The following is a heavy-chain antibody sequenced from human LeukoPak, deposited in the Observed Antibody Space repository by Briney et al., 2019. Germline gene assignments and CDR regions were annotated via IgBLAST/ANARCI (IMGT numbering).Heavy chain of an antibody. CDR3: ARPRDYGDYDAFDI. J-gene: IGHJ3*02. Sequence: ASVKVSCKASGYTFTGYYMHWVRQAPGQGLEWMGWINPNSGGINYAQKFQGRVTMTSDTSISTAYMELSRLRFDDTAVYYCARPRDYGDYDAFDIWGQGTMVTVSS. CDR2: INPNSGGI. D-gene: IGHD4-17*01. CDR1: GYTFTGYY. V-gene: IGHV1-2*02.